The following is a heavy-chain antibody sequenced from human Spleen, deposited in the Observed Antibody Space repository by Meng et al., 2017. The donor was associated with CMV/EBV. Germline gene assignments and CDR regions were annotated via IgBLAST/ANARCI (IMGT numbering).Heavy chain of an antibody. D-gene: IGHD2-2*01. J-gene: IGHJ4*02. Sequence: GGSLRLSCAASGFTFSNAWMSWVRQAPGKGLEWVGRIKSKTDGGTTDYAAPVKGRFTISRDDSKNTLYLQMNSLKTEDTAVYYCTTDLTYCSSTSCYAVDYWGQGTLVTVSS. CDR1: GFTFSNAW. CDR3: TTDLTYCSSTSCYAVDY. V-gene: IGHV3-15*01. CDR2: IKSKTDGGTT.